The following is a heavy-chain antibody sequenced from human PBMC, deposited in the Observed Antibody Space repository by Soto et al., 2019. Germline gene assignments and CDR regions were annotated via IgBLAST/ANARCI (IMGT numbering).Heavy chain of an antibody. D-gene: IGHD2-8*01. CDR3: EKEVTLLYSPSHFDH. Sequence: HPGGSLRLSCAASGFTFSNYAMSWVRQAPGQGLEWVSSISGSGGSTYFADSVKGRFTISRDNSKKTVYLQMNSLRAEDAAVYYCEKEVTLLYSPSHFDHWGQGTLVTVSS. V-gene: IGHV3-23*01. CDR2: ISGSGGST. CDR1: GFTFSNYA. J-gene: IGHJ4*02.